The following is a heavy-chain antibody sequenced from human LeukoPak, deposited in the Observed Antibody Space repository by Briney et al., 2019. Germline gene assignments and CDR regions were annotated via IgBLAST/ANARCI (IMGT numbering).Heavy chain of an antibody. V-gene: IGHV1-2*04. Sequence: ASVKVSCKASGYTFTGYYMHWVRQAPGQGLEWMGWINPNSGGTNYAQKFQGWVTMTRDTSIGTAYMELSRLRSDDTAVYYCARGGAAAGTYFDYWGQGTLVTVSS. CDR2: INPNSGGT. CDR1: GYTFTGYY. J-gene: IGHJ4*02. CDR3: ARGGAAAGTYFDY. D-gene: IGHD6-13*01.